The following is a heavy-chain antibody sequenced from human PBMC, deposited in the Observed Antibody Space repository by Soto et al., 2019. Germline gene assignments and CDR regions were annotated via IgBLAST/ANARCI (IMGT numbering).Heavy chain of an antibody. D-gene: IGHD1-26*01. J-gene: IGHJ6*03. CDR2: ISYDGSNE. CDR3: AKGGSYMDF. CDR1: GFTFSNYG. V-gene: IGHV3-30*18. Sequence: QVQLVESGGGVVQPGRSLRLSCAASGFTFSNYGIHWVRQAPGKGLEWVAVISYDGSNEYYADSVKGRFTISRDNSENTLYLQMNSLRAEDTAVYYCAKGGSYMDFWGQGTTVTVSS.